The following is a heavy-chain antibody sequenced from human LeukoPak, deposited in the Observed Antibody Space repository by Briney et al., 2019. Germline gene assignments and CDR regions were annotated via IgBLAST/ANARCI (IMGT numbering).Heavy chain of an antibody. J-gene: IGHJ4*02. CDR3: AILDCSSTSCYWNYFDY. Sequence: PSETLSLTCAVYGGSFSGYYWSWIRQPPGKGLEWIGEINHSGSTNYNPSLKSRVTISVDTSKNQFSLKLSSVTAADTAVYYCAILDCSSTSCYWNYFDYWGQGTLVTVSS. CDR2: INHSGST. CDR1: GGSFSGYY. V-gene: IGHV4-34*01. D-gene: IGHD2-2*01.